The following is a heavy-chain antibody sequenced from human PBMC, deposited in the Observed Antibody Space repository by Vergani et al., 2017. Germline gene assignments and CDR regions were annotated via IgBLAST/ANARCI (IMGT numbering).Heavy chain of an antibody. CDR3: ARENGGNSLNFDY. Sequence: QVQLVQSGAEVKKPGSPVKVSCKASGGTFSSYAISWVRQAPGPGLEWMGGIIPIFGTATYAQKFQGIVPFTADASTSTAYMEMSSLRSEDTAVYYCARENGGNSLNFDYWGQGTLVTVSS. J-gene: IGHJ4*02. CDR2: IIPIFGTA. D-gene: IGHD4-23*01. V-gene: IGHV1-69*01. CDR1: GGTFSSYA.